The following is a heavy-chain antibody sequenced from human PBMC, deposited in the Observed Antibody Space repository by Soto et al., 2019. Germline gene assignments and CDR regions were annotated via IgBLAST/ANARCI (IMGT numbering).Heavy chain of an antibody. D-gene: IGHD3-22*01. J-gene: IGHJ4*02. V-gene: IGHV4-30-4*01. CDR3: ARDSGYYYDSSGPFDY. CDR1: GGSISSGDYY. Sequence: TLSLTCTVSGGSISSGDYYWSWILQRPGKGLEWIGYIYYSGRTDYNPSLKSRVTISVDTSKNQFSLKLSSVTAADTAVYYCARDSGYYYDSSGPFDYWGQGTLVTVSS. CDR2: IYYSGRT.